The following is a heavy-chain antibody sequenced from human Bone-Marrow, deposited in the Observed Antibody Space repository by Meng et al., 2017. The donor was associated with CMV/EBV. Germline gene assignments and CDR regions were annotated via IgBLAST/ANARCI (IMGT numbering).Heavy chain of an antibody. CDR3: ARDRSGYYSALDY. J-gene: IGHJ4*02. Sequence: GESLKISCAASGFTFSNSDMNWVRQAPGKGLEWVSGVSWNGSSTHYADSVKGRFIISRDNSRNFLYQQMNSLRPEDMAVYYCARDRSGYYSALDYWGQGTLVTVSS. V-gene: IGHV3-19*01. CDR2: VSWNGSST. D-gene: IGHD3-22*01. CDR1: GFTFSNSD.